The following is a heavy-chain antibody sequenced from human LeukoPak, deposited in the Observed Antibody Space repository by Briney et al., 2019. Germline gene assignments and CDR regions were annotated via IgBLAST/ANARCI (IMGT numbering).Heavy chain of an antibody. CDR1: GGSISSGGYY. CDR3: ARGYNWNSRGPFDY. D-gene: IGHD1-7*01. V-gene: IGHV4-30-2*01. CDR2: IYHSGST. Sequence: SETLSLTCTVSGGSISSGGYYWSWIRQPPGKGLEWIGYIYHSGSTYYNPSLKSRVTISVDRSKNQFSLKLSSVTAADTAVYYCARGYNWNSRGPFDYWGQGTLVTVSS. J-gene: IGHJ4*02.